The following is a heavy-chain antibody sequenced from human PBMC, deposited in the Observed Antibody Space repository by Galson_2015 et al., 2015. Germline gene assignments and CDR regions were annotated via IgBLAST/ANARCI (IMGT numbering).Heavy chain of an antibody. D-gene: IGHD3-22*01. CDR3: ARSYSDETSGYYN. CDR2: MNSNSGYT. Sequence: SVKVPCKASGYTFISYDINWVRQATGQGLEWMGWMNSNSGYTGYGQKFQGRVTMTRNTSISTAYMELTSLRSEDTAVYYCARSYSDETSGYYNWGQGTLVTVSS. V-gene: IGHV1-8*01. CDR1: GYTFISYD. J-gene: IGHJ4*02.